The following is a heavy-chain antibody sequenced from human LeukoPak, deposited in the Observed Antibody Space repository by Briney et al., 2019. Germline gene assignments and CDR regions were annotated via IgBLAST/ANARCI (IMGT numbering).Heavy chain of an antibody. CDR2: IGNNGVAI. D-gene: IGHD4-23*01. CDR1: GFTLSGYF. Sequence: GGSLRLSCAASGFTLSGYFMNWLRQTPGKGLEWVSSIGNNGVAIYYADSVKGRFTISRDDAKNSLYLQMSSLRAEDTAVYFCARLRNVVNVHWGFFDTWGQGAMVTVSS. V-gene: IGHV3-48*04. J-gene: IGHJ4*02. CDR3: ARLRNVVNVHWGFFDT.